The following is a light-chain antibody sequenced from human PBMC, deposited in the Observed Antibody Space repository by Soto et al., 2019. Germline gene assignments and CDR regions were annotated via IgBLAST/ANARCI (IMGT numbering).Light chain of an antibody. J-gene: IGKJ1*01. V-gene: IGKV2-30*01. CDR2: TVS. CDR3: MEGTYWPPT. CDR1: QSVVYSDGNAY. Sequence: VVMTQSPPSLPVTLGQQASISCRSRQSVVYSDGNAYLNWFQQRPGQSPRRLIYTVSNRDSGVTDRFSGGGTGTDFTLKIMREEADDVGVYYCMEGTYWPPTFGQVTKVEIK.